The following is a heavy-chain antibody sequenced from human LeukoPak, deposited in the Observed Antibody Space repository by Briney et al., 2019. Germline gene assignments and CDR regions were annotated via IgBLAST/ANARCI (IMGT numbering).Heavy chain of an antibody. CDR1: GFTFSSYSMN. CDR2: IYYSGST. J-gene: IGHJ4*02. Sequence: GSLRLSCAASGFTFSSYSMNWVRQPPGKGLEWIGSIYYSGSTYYNPSPKSRVTISVDTSKNQFSLKLSSVTAADTAVYYCATQFYTITIFGVVTLYYFDYWGQGTLVTVSS. D-gene: IGHD3-3*01. CDR3: ATQFYTITIFGVVTLYYFDY. V-gene: IGHV4-39*01.